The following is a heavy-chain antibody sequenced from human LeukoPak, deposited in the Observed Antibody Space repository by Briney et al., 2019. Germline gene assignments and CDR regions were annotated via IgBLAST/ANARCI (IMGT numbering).Heavy chain of an antibody. J-gene: IGHJ4*02. V-gene: IGHV4-39*07. D-gene: IGHD3-3*01. CDR2: IYYSGST. CDR3: ARGITIFGVAHTPFDY. CDR1: GGSLSSSGYY. Sequence: SETLSLTCTVSGGSLSSSGYYWGWIRQPPGKGLEWIGTIYYSGSTYYNPSLKSRVTISVDTSKNQFSLKLSSVTAADTAVYYCARGITIFGVAHTPFDYWGQGTLVTVSS.